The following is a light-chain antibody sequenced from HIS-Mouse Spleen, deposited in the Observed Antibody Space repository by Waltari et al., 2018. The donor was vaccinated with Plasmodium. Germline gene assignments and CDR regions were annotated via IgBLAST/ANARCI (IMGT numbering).Light chain of an antibody. J-gene: IGLJ3*02. CDR1: ALPQKS. CDR3: YSTDSSGNHRV. Sequence: SSHLTQPPSVSVSPGQTARITCSGDALPQKSHYCYQQKSGQAPVLVIYEDSKRPSGIPERFSGSSSGTMATLTISGAQVEDEADYYCYSTDSSGNHRVFGGGTKLTVL. CDR2: EDS. V-gene: IGLV3-10*01.